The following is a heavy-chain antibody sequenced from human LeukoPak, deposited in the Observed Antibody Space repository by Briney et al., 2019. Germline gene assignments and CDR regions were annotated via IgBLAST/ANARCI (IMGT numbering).Heavy chain of an antibody. CDR2: VYNSGST. Sequence: PSETLSLTCTVSGGSISSSSYYWGWLRQPPGKGLEWIGSVYNSGSTYYNPSLKSRVTISVDTSKNQFSLKLSSVTAADTAVYYCARGKEYYDILTSSPTGDNWFDPWGQGTLVTVSS. CDR1: GGSISSSSYY. D-gene: IGHD3-9*01. V-gene: IGHV4-39*07. CDR3: ARGKEYYDILTSSPTGDNWFDP. J-gene: IGHJ5*02.